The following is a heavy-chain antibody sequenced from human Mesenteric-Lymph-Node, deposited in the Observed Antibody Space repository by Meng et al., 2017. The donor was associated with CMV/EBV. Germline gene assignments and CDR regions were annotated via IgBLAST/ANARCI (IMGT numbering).Heavy chain of an antibody. CDR3: ARLAARPFDY. CDR1: GFTFSTYW. Sequence: ESLKISCAASGFTFSTYWMNWVRQAPGEGLEGVANIQQEGREKYYVDSVKGRFTISRDNAKNSLYLQMNSLRAEDTAVYYCARLAARPFDYWGQGTLVTVSS. V-gene: IGHV3-7*01. CDR2: IQQEGREK. J-gene: IGHJ4*02. D-gene: IGHD6-6*01.